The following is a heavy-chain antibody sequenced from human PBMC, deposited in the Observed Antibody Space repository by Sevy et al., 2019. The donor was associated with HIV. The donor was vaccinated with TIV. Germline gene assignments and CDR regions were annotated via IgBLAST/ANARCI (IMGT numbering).Heavy chain of an antibody. CDR2: IYYNGHI. CDR1: GGSITSLY. D-gene: IGHD1-26*01. CDR3: AGENAWGRGYS. J-gene: IGHJ4*02. Sequence: SKTLSLTCTVSGGSITSLYWNWIRQPPGKGLEWIANIYYNGHINYNPSLKSRVTLSLDTSKNQFSLRLSSVTAADTSMYYCAGENAWGRGYSWGQGTLVTVSS. V-gene: IGHV4-59*08.